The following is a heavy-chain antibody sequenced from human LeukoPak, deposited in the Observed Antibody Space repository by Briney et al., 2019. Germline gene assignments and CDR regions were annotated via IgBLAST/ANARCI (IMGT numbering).Heavy chain of an antibody. CDR2: IYNRRST. J-gene: IGHJ4*02. D-gene: IGHD7-27*01. V-gene: IGHV4-59*01. Sequence: PSQTLSPTCPVSGGFISSYYWSWIRQPPGKGLEWIWYIYNRRSTNYNPSLKSRVTISVDTANTQFYLKLSYVTATDTAVYFCARESSWGNFDYWGQGTLVTVSS. CDR1: GGFISSYY. CDR3: ARESSWGNFDY.